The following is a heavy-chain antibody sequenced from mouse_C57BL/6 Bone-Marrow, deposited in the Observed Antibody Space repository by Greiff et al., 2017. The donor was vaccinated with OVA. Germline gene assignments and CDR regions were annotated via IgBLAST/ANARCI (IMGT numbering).Heavy chain of an antibody. CDR2: IWSGGST. V-gene: IGHV2-2*01. CDR3: ARRNYSNYIDY. Sequence: QVHVKQSGPGLVQPSQSLSITCTVSGFSLTSYGVHWVRQSPGKGLEWLGVIWSGGSTDYNAAFISRLSISKDNSKSQVFFKMNSLQADDTAIYYCARRNYSNYIDYWGQGTTLTVSS. CDR1: GFSLTSYG. J-gene: IGHJ2*01. D-gene: IGHD2-5*01.